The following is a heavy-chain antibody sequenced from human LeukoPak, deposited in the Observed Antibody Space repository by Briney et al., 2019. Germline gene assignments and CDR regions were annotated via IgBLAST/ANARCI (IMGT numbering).Heavy chain of an antibody. Sequence: ASVKVSCKASGCTFTNYEINWLRQATGQGLEWMGWMNPNSGNTGSAQKFQGRVTITRDTSITTVYMELRSLTSEDTAFYYCARGGYYYGSGSRNWFDPWGQGTLVTVSP. V-gene: IGHV1-8*03. CDR1: GCTFTNYE. CDR2: MNPNSGNT. D-gene: IGHD3-10*01. CDR3: ARGGYYYGSGSRNWFDP. J-gene: IGHJ5*02.